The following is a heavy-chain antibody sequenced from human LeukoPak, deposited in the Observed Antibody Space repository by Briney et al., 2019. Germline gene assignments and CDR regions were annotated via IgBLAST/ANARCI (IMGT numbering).Heavy chain of an antibody. D-gene: IGHD3-10*01. CDR1: GGSISSSSYY. Sequence: SETLSLTCTVSGGSISSSSYYWGWIRQPPGKGLEWIGSIYYSGSTYFNPSLKSRVTISVDTSKNQFSLKLSSVTAADTAVYYCARDRGPRGAPSWFDPWGQGTLVTVSS. J-gene: IGHJ5*02. CDR2: IYYSGST. CDR3: ARDRGPRGAPSWFDP. V-gene: IGHV4-39*07.